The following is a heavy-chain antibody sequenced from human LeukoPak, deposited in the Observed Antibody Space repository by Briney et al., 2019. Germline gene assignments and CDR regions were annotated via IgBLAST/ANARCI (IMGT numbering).Heavy chain of an antibody. Sequence: SETLSLTCTVSGGSISSYYWSWIRQPPGKGLEWIGYIYYSGNTNYNPSLKSRLTMSVVTSKNQFSLRLNSVSAADTAVYYCARVGDGCFDYWGQGTLVTVSS. CDR3: ARVGDGCFDY. J-gene: IGHJ4*02. CDR2: IYYSGNT. D-gene: IGHD5-24*01. CDR1: GGSISSYY. V-gene: IGHV4-59*01.